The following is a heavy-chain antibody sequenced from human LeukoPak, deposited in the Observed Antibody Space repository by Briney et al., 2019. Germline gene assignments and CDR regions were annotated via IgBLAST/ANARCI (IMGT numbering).Heavy chain of an antibody. CDR1: QYTFTDCA. CDR3: ARGTHSIAVAGYNF. CDR2: INAGNGNT. J-gene: IGHJ4*02. V-gene: IGHV1-3*01. Sequence: APVKVSCKASQYTFTDCAVHWVRQAPGQRLEWMGWINAGNGNTKYSQKFQGRVTITRDTSASTAYMELSSLRSEDTAVYYCARGTHSIAVAGYNFWGQGTLVTVSS. D-gene: IGHD6-19*01.